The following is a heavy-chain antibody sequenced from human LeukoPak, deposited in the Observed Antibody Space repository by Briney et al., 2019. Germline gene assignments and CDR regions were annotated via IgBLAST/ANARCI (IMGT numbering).Heavy chain of an antibody. V-gene: IGHV3-23*01. CDR1: GFTFSSYA. CDR2: FSATDGSA. CDR3: ARAKIAAAGTGAFDV. J-gene: IGHJ3*01. Sequence: LGESLRLACAASGFTFSSYAMTWVRQAPGKGLEWVSAFSATDGSAQYAESVEGRFTISRDNSKNTLFLQMNSLGAEDTAVYYCARAKIAAAGTGAFDVWGQGTLVTVSS. D-gene: IGHD6-13*01.